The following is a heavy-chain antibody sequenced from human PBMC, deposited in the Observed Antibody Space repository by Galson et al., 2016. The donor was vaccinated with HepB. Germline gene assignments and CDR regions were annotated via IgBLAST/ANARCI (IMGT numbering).Heavy chain of an antibody. CDR1: GFTFSDSA. CDR3: TTNHYYYDSSGYYYVTSDIDY. V-gene: IGHV3-73*01. CDR2: IRNKANSYAT. D-gene: IGHD3-22*01. Sequence: LRLSCAASGFTFSDSAMHWVRQASGTGLEWVGRIRNKANSYATAYAASVKGRFTISRGDSKNTAYLQMNSLKTEDTAVYYCTTNHYYYDSSGYYYVTSDIDYWGQGTLVTVSS. J-gene: IGHJ4*02.